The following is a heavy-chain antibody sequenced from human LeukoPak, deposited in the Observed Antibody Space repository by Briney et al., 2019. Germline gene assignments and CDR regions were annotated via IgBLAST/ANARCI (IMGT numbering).Heavy chain of an antibody. CDR1: GYTFTSYG. CDR2: ISAYNGNT. J-gene: IGHJ6*02. CDR3: AQGYYSNSLYYYYGMDV. Sequence: ASVKVSCTASGYTFTSYGISWVRQAPGQGLEWMGWISAYNGNTNYAQKLQGRVTMTTDTSTSTAYMELRSLRSDDTAVYYRAQGYYSNSLYYYYGMDVWGQGTTVTVSS. V-gene: IGHV1-18*01. D-gene: IGHD4-11*01.